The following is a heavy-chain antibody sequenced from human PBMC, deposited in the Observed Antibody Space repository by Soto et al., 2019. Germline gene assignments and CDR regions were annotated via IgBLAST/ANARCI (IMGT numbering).Heavy chain of an antibody. J-gene: IGHJ4*02. CDR3: SAVPDLRFLKWLRAYFDY. CDR1: WFLFTNSA. D-gene: IGHD3-3*01. V-gene: IGHV1-58*01. CDR2: LVVCGGNT. Sequence: VKIVCKTSWFLFTNSAVPWARPARGQRLAWIRWLVVCGGNTHYAQHFQDRVTLTRDISTGPSYMELSRLRTEDTAVYYCSAVPDLRFLKWLRAYFDYTGKGPLGTASS.